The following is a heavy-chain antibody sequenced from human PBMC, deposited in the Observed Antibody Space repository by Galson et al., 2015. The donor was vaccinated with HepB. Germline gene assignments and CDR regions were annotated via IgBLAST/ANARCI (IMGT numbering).Heavy chain of an antibody. Sequence: ETLSLTCTVSGDSISSSHSYWGWIRQPPGKGLEWIGTIYYSGSTYYNPSLKSRVTISLDRSKNQLSLRLSSVTAADTAVYYCARRPAAAGYWYFDLWGRGTLVTVSS. D-gene: IGHD6-13*01. V-gene: IGHV4-39*01. CDR2: IYYSGST. CDR3: ARRPAAAGYWYFDL. CDR1: GDSISSSHSY. J-gene: IGHJ2*01.